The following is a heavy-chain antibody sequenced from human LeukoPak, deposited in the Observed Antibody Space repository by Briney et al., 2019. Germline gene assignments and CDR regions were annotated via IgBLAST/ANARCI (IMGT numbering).Heavy chain of an antibody. V-gene: IGHV4-59*01. CDR3: ARSGWTYYYGSGSYGPFDI. Sequence: SETLSLTCTVSGGSISSYYWSWIRQPPGKGLEWIGYIYYSGSTNYNPSLKSRVTISVDTSKHQFSLKLSSVTAADTAVYYCARSGWTYYYGSGSYGPFDIWGQGTMVTVSS. CDR2: IYYSGST. CDR1: GGSISSYY. J-gene: IGHJ3*02. D-gene: IGHD3-10*01.